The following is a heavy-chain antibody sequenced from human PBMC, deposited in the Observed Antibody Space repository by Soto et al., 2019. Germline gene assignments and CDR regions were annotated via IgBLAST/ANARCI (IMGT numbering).Heavy chain of an antibody. D-gene: IGHD3-3*01. V-gene: IGHV5-51*01. CDR2: IYPSDSDT. CDR1: GYNFAGYW. CDR3: ARGGVSTRTFDY. J-gene: IGHJ4*02. Sequence: GESLKISCKGSGYNFAGYWIAWVRQMPGKGLGLMGIIYPSDSDTRYRPSFQGQVTISADKSVSSAYLQWSSLRASDTAMYYCARGGVSTRTFDYWGQGTPVTVSS.